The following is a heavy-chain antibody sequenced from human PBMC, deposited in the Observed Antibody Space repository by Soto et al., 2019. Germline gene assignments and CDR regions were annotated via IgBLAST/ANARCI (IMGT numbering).Heavy chain of an antibody. CDR1: GFTFSSYG. CDR2: ISYDGSNK. J-gene: IGHJ4*02. D-gene: IGHD1-26*01. CDR3: AKGGSIFDY. V-gene: IGHV3-30*18. Sequence: PGGSLRLSCAASGFTFSSYGMHWVRQAPGKGLEWVAVISYDGSNKYYADSMKGRFTISRDNSKNTLYLQMNSLRAEDTAVYYCAKGGSIFDYWGQGTLVTVSS.